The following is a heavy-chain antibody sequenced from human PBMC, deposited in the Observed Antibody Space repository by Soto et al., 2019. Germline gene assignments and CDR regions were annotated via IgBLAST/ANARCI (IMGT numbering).Heavy chain of an antibody. J-gene: IGHJ3*02. D-gene: IGHD5-12*01. CDR3: ARHQEYSGYGRGYDAFDI. Sequence: ASETLSLTCTVSGGSISSYYWSWIRQPPGKGLEWIGYIYYSGSTNYNPSLKSRVTISVDTSKNQFSLKLSSVTAADTAVYYCARHQEYSGYGRGYDAFDIWGQGTMVTVSS. CDR1: GGSISSYY. V-gene: IGHV4-59*08. CDR2: IYYSGST.